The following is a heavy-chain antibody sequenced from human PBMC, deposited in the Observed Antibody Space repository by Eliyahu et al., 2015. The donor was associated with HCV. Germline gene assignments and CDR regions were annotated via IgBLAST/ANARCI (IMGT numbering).Heavy chain of an antibody. CDR3: ARDVAWFKYYFDY. J-gene: IGHJ4*02. CDR1: GXXFSSYG. CDR2: IWXDGSSK. V-gene: IGHV3-33*01. Sequence: QVQLVESGGGVVQPGRSLXLSCXXSGXXFSSYGMHWVRQAPGKGLEWVAVIWXDGSSKYYADSVKGRFTISRDNSKNTLYLQMNSLRAEDTAIYYCARDVAWFKYYFDYWGQGTLVTVSS. D-gene: IGHD3-10*01.